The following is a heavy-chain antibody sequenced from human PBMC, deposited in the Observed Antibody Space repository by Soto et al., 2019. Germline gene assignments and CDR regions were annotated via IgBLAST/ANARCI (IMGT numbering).Heavy chain of an antibody. CDR2: IIPIFGTS. J-gene: IGHJ5*02. CDR3: ARSVRFLDSFDP. CDR1: AGTFSSYA. D-gene: IGHD3-3*01. Sequence: ASVKVSCKASAGTFSSYAISWVRQAPGQGLEWMGRIIPIFGTSNYAQTFQGRVTITADESTRTAYMELSSLRSEDTAVYYCARSVRFLDSFDPWGQGTLVTVSS. V-gene: IGHV1-69*13.